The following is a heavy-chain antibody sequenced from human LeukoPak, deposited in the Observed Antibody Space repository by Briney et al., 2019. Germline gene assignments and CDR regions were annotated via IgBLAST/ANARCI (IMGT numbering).Heavy chain of an antibody. D-gene: IGHD5-18*01. CDR1: GFTFSSYA. Sequence: GGSLRLSCAASGFTFSSYAMNWVRQAPGKGLEWVSAISGSGGSTYYADSVKGRFTISRDNSKNTLYLQMNSLRAEDTAVYYCAKVRGSAKLAPDYWGQGTLVTVSS. V-gene: IGHV3-23*01. CDR3: AKVRGSAKLAPDY. CDR2: ISGSGGST. J-gene: IGHJ4*02.